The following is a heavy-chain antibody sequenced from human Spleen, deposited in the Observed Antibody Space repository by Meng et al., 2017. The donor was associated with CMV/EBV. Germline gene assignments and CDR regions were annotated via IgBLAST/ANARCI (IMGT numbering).Heavy chain of an antibody. V-gene: IGHV3-74*01. CDR1: GFTFSSYW. CDR2: INSDGSST. D-gene: IGHD3-3*01. J-gene: IGHJ3*02. CDR3: ARGDLLRFDI. Sequence: GESLKISCAASGFTFSSYWMDWVRQAPGKGLVWVSRINSDGSSTSYADSVKGRFTISRDNAKNTLYLEMNSLRAEDTAVYYCARGDLLRFDIWGQGTMVTVSS.